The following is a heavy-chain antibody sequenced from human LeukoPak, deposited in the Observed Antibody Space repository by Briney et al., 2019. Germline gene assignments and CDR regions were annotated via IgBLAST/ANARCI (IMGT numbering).Heavy chain of an antibody. Sequence: PGGSLRLSCAASGFTFSSYEMNWVRQAPGKGLEWVSYISSSSSTIYYADSVEGRFTISRDNAKNSLYLQMNSLRAEDAAVYYCARGAFDYWGQGTLVTVSS. CDR1: GFTFSSYE. D-gene: IGHD3-16*01. J-gene: IGHJ4*02. CDR2: ISSSSSTI. V-gene: IGHV3-48*03. CDR3: ARGAFDY.